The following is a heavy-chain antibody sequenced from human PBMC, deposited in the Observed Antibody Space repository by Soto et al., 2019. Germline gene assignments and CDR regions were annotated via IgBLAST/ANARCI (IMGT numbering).Heavy chain of an antibody. D-gene: IGHD2-8*02. CDR2: VSPKSGGT. CDR3: AREISGGGTLNWFDP. J-gene: IGHJ5*02. V-gene: IGHV1-2*02. CDR1: GYNFSVYY. Sequence: QVQLVQSAAEVKKPGASVKVSCKASGYNFSVYYIHWVRQAPGQGLEWLGWVSPKSGGTNYAQKFKGRVTMTRDTSSNTVYMDLSGLKSDDTAVFYCAREISGGGTLNWFDPWGQGTLVTVSS.